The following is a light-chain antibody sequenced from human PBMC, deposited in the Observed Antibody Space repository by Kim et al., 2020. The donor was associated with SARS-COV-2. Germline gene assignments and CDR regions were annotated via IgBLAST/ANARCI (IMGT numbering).Light chain of an antibody. CDR2: SNN. J-gene: IGLJ1*01. V-gene: IGLV1-44*01. Sequence: QRVTISCSGSGSNIGSNTVNWYQQLPGTAPKLLIYSNNQRPSGVPDRCSGSKSGTSASLAISGLQSEDEADYYCAAWDDSLNDYVFGTGTKVTVL. CDR3: AAWDDSLNDYV. CDR1: GSNIGSNT.